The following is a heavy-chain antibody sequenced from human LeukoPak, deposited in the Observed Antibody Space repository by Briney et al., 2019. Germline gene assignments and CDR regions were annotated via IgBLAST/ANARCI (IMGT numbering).Heavy chain of an antibody. D-gene: IGHD3-22*01. V-gene: IGHV3-48*03. CDR2: ISSSGSTM. J-gene: IGHJ1*01. CDR3: ARAPYYYDSSGYFQH. Sequence: PGGSLRLSCAASGFTFSSYEMNWVRQAPGKGLEWVSYISSSGSTMYYADSVKGRFTISRDNAENSLYLQLNSLRAEDTAVYYCARAPYYYDSSGYFQHWGQGTLVTVSS. CDR1: GFTFSSYE.